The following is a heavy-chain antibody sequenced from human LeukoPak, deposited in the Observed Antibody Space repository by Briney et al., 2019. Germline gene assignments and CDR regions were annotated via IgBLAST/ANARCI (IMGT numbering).Heavy chain of an antibody. V-gene: IGHV1-2*02. D-gene: IGHD3-9*01. CDR3: ARDSLLRYFDWLSLDP. CDR2: INPNSGGT. J-gene: IGHJ5*02. CDR1: GYTFTGYY. Sequence: ASVKVSCKASGYTFTGYYMHWVRQAPGQGLEWMGWINPNSGGTNYAQKFQGRVTMTRDTSISTAYMELSRLRSDDTAVYYCARDSLLRYFDWLSLDPWGQGTLVIVSS.